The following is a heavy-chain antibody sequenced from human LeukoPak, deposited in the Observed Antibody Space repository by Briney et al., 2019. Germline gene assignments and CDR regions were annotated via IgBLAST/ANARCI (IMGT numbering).Heavy chain of an antibody. Sequence: SETLSLTCTVSGGSISSSSYYWGWIRQPPGKGLEWIGSIYYSGSTYYNPSLKSRVTISVDTSKNQFSLKLSTVTAADTAVYYCARDEGDGYIYFDYWGQGTLVTVSS. J-gene: IGHJ4*02. CDR3: ARDEGDGYIYFDY. V-gene: IGHV4-39*07. CDR1: GGSISSSSYY. CDR2: IYYSGST. D-gene: IGHD5-24*01.